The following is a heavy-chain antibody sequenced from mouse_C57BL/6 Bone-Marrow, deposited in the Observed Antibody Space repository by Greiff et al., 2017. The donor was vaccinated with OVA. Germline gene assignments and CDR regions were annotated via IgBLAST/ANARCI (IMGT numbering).Heavy chain of an antibody. CDR1: GFTFSDFY. Sequence: EVHVVESGGGLVQPGRSLRLSCATSGFTFSDFYMEWVRQAPGKGLEWIAASRNKANDYTTEYSASVKGRFIVSRDTSQSSLYLQMKALRAEDTAVYYCAREAGYGYFDVWGTGTTVTVSS. V-gene: IGHV7-1*01. CDR3: AREAGYGYFDV. CDR2: SRNKANDYTT. J-gene: IGHJ1*03.